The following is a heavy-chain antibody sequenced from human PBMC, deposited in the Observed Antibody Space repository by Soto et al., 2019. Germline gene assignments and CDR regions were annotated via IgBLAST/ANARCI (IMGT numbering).Heavy chain of an antibody. J-gene: IGHJ4*02. CDR2: IKAYSGNT. D-gene: IGHD4-17*01. Sequence: QLQLVQSGPEANKPGASVKVSCKASGYTFATSTNSWLRQAPGQGPERMGWIKAYSGNTNYAQKLQGRLTMTTDTSTSTAYMELRSLTTDDTAIYYCAIADYGDDDYWGQGTLVTVSS. CDR3: AIADYGDDDY. V-gene: IGHV1-18*01. CDR1: GYTFATST.